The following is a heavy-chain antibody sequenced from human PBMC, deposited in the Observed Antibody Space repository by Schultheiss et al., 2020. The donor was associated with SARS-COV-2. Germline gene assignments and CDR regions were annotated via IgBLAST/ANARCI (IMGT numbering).Heavy chain of an antibody. CDR1: GFSLSTSGVG. J-gene: IGHJ6*02. CDR2: IYWDDDK. D-gene: IGHD6-19*01. Sequence: SGPTLVKPTQTLTLTCMFSGFSLSTSGVGVGWIRQPPGKALEWLALIYWDDDKRYSPSLKSRLTITKDTSKNQVVLTMTNMDPVDTATYYCAHQQWLVSLYGRREYDYGMDVWGQGTTVTVAS. V-gene: IGHV2-5*02. CDR3: AHQQWLVSLYGRREYDYGMDV.